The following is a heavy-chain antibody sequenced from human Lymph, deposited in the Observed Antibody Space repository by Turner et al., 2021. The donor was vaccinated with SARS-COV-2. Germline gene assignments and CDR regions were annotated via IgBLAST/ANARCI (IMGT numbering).Heavy chain of an antibody. V-gene: IGHV3-53*01. D-gene: IGHD4-17*01. CDR1: EFTVSSNY. J-gene: IGHJ4*02. CDR3: ARLLPYGDYFDY. Sequence: EVQLVESGGGLIQPGGSLRLSCAASEFTVSSNYMSWVRQAPGKGLEWVSMIYSGGSTFYADSVKGRFTISRDNSKNTLYLQMNSLRAEDTAVYYCARLLPYGDYFDYWGQGTLVTVSS. CDR2: IYSGGST.